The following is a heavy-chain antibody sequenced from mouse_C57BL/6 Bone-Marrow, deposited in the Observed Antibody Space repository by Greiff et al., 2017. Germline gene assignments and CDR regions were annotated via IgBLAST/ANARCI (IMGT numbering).Heavy chain of an antibody. V-gene: IGHV1-81*01. J-gene: IGHJ1*03. Sequence: QVQLQQSGAELARPGASVKLSCKASGYTFTSYGISWVKQRTGQGLEWIGEIYPRSGTTYYNEQFKGKATLTADKSSSTAYMELRSLTSEDSAVYCGARLRLRRSWYFDVWGTGTTVTVSS. D-gene: IGHD2-4*01. CDR3: ARLRLRRSWYFDV. CDR2: IYPRSGTT. CDR1: GYTFTSYG.